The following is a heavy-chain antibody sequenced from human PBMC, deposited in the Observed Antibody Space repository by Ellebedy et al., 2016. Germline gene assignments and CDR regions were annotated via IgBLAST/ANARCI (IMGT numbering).Heavy chain of an antibody. V-gene: IGHV4-39*01. CDR3: ARHSLIGYSSSWYRLLAHEYYYMDV. CDR1: GASISSSTYY. D-gene: IGHD6-13*01. J-gene: IGHJ6*03. CDR2: IYYSGST. Sequence: SETLSLTXTVSGASISSSTYYWCCIRQPPGKGLLRTGSIYYSGSTYYNPSLKSRVTISVDTSKNQFSLKLSSVTAADTAVYYCARHSLIGYSSSWYRLLAHEYYYMDVWGKGTTVTVSS.